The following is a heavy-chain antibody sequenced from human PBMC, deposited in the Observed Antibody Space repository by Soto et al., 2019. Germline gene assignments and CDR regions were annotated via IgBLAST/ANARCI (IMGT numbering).Heavy chain of an antibody. D-gene: IGHD1-20*01. J-gene: IGHJ5*02. V-gene: IGHV4-39*01. Sequence: SDTLSLTCTVSGGSISSTNYYWGWVRQPPGEGLDWIARLSYTGRPSYTPPLKNRVTISAGTSTNRLSLRLDSASAADTASYYCARPFWGITGTPGRRVAWFDPCGQGTRVTVSS. CDR3: ARPFWGITGTPGRRVAWFDP. CDR2: LSYTGRP. CDR1: GGSISSTNYY.